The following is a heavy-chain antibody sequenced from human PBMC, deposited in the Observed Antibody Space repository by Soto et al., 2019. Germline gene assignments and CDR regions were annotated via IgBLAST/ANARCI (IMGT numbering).Heavy chain of an antibody. V-gene: IGHV3-30*18. CDR3: VKFQ. J-gene: IGHJ1*01. Sequence: SCTALGCKCGGFGMRWVSQAQGKGLEWVAVISYDGSNKYYADSVSGRFTISGYNSNNTLYLQMNSRRAEDTAVYYCVKFQ. CDR1: GCKCGGFG. CDR2: ISYDGSNK.